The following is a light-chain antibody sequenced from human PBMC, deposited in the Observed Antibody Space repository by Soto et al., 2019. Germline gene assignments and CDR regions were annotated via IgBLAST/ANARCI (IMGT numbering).Light chain of an antibody. CDR1: QGISDY. CDR3: QQLKTSPLT. Sequence: DIQLTQSPSFLSASVGDRVTITCRASQGISDYLAWYQQKPGNAPKLLIYGTSTLQSEVPSRFSGSGSGTEFTLTISSLQPEDFATYFCQQLKTSPLTFGGGTRVEIK. CDR2: GTS. V-gene: IGKV1-9*01. J-gene: IGKJ4*01.